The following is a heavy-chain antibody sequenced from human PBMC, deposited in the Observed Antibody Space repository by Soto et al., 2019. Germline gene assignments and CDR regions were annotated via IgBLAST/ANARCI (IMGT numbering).Heavy chain of an antibody. CDR3: GEESVVVITNWFHP. Sequence: EVQLLESGGGLVQPGGSLRLSCAASGFTFSSYAMSWVRQAPGKGLEWVSAISGSGGSTYYADSVKGRFTISRDNSKNQLYLAMNNLRAEEQAVYYCGEESVVVITNWFHPWGQGTLVTVSS. V-gene: IGHV3-23*01. CDR1: GFTFSSYA. CDR2: ISGSGGST. D-gene: IGHD3-22*01. J-gene: IGHJ5*02.